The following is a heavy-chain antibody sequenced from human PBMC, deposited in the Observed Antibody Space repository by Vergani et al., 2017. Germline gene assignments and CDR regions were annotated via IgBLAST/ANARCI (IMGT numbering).Heavy chain of an antibody. CDR2: IQFDGSKQ. V-gene: IGHV3-30*02. D-gene: IGHD3-16*01. CDR3: AKHFRGWGSDY. J-gene: IGHJ4*02. CDR1: GFTLSNYD. Sequence: QVQLVESGGGVVQRGGSLRPSCATSGFTLSNYDMQWIRQGPGKGLEFVAFIQFDGSKQYYADSVKGRFTLSRDFSKNTLYLQMNSLRTDDTATYYCAKHFRGWGSDYWGQGTQVIVSS.